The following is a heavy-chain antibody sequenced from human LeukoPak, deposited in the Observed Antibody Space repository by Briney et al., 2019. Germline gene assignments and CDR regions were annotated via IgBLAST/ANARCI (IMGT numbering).Heavy chain of an antibody. Sequence: GGSLRLSCTASGFTFGDYTMCWFRQAPGKGLEWVGFIRIKAYGGTTDYAASVKGRFTISRDDSKSIAYLQMNSLKTEDTAVYYCTRDGGGDYGMDVWGQGTTVTVSS. J-gene: IGHJ6*02. CDR2: IRIKAYGGTT. CDR3: TRDGGGDYGMDV. V-gene: IGHV3-49*03. CDR1: GFTFGDYT. D-gene: IGHD2-21*01.